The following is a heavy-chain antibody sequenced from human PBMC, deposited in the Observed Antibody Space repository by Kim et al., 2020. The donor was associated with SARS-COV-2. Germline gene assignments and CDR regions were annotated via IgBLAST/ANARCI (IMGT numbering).Heavy chain of an antibody. V-gene: IGHV3-49*02. D-gene: IGHD5-12*01. CDR3: TRARDGYTDDY. J-gene: IGHJ4*02. Sequence: EYAAAVKGTFTISRDDSKSIAYLQMNSLKTEDTAVYYCTRARDGYTDDYWGQGTLVTVSS.